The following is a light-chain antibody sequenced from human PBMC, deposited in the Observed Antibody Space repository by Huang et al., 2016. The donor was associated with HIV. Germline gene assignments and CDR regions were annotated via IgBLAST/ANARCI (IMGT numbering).Light chain of an antibody. CDR2: WAS. V-gene: IGKV4-1*01. CDR3: QQHYSSPWT. CDR1: QHGGSS. J-gene: IGKJ1*01. Sequence: DIVMTQSPDSLAVSLGERATINGKSSQHGGSSFAWYQQKPGQSPKLLIYWASTREFGVPDRFSGSGSGTDFTLTISSLQAADVAVYYCQQHYSSPWTFGQGTKVEIK.